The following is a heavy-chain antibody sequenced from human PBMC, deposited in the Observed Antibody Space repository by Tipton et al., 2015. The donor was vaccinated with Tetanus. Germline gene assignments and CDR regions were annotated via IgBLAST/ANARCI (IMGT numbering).Heavy chain of an antibody. CDR3: ARDRGDYIYYGMDV. Sequence: QLVQSGAEMKKPGASVKVSCTASGYTFTNYYIYWVRQAPGQGLEWMGWIDPNSGGTVYAQKFQGRVTMTRDTSISTAYMELRSLRSDDTAVYYCARDRGDYIYYGMDVWGQGTLVTVSS. D-gene: IGHD3-22*01. V-gene: IGHV1-2*02. J-gene: IGHJ6*02. CDR2: IDPNSGGT. CDR1: GYTFTNYY.